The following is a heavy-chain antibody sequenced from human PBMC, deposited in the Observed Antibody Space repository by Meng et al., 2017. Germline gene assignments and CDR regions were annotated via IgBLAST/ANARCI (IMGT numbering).Heavy chain of an antibody. CDR2: VIPIFGTA. Sequence: SVKVSCKASGGTFSSYAISWVRQAPGQGLEWMGGVIPIFGTANYAQKYQCRVTITADESTSTAYMELGSLRPEDAAVYYCATAGISSGYYFGYVDYWGQRTLVTVSS. CDR3: ATAGISSGYYFGYVDY. J-gene: IGHJ4*02. D-gene: IGHD3-22*01. V-gene: IGHV1-69*13. CDR1: GGTFSSYA.